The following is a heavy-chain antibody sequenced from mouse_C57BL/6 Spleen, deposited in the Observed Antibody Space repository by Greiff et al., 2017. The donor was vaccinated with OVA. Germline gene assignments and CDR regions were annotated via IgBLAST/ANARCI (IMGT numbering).Heavy chain of an antibody. CDR1: GYTFTSYW. CDR3: ARWGGYYQYFDV. CDR2: IDPSDSYT. J-gene: IGHJ1*03. Sequence: QVQLQQPGAELVKPGASVKLSCKASGYTFTSYWMQWVKQRPGQGLEWIGEIDPSDSYTNYNQKFKGKATLTVDTSSSTAYMQLSSLTSEDSAVYYCARWGGYYQYFDVWGTGTTVTVSS. D-gene: IGHD2-3*01. V-gene: IGHV1-50*01.